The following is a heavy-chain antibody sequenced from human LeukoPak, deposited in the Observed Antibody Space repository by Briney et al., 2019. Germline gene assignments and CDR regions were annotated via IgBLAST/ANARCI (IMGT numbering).Heavy chain of an antibody. CDR3: AKVFYGSGSSDAFDI. J-gene: IGHJ3*02. D-gene: IGHD3-10*01. Sequence: TGGSLRLSCAASGFTFSSYAMSWVRQAPGKGLEWVSAISGSGGSTYYADSVKGRFTISRDNSKNTLYLQMNSLRAEDTAVYYCAKVFYGSGSSDAFDIWGQGTMVTVSS. V-gene: IGHV3-23*01. CDR1: GFTFSSYA. CDR2: ISGSGGST.